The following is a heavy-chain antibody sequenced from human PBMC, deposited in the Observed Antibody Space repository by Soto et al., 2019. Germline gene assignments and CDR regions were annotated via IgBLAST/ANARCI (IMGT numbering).Heavy chain of an antibody. CDR3: AKGGLLPRQEGMDV. CDR2: ISGDGANT. Sequence: SLRLSCAASGSTFSHYAMNLVRQAPGKGLEWVSIISGDGANTYYADSVMGRFTISRDNSKNTLYLQMNSLRAEDTAVYYCAKGGLLPRQEGMDVSGQGITVTVCS. J-gene: IGHJ6*02. V-gene: IGHV3-23*01. CDR1: GSTFSHYA. D-gene: IGHD3-22*01.